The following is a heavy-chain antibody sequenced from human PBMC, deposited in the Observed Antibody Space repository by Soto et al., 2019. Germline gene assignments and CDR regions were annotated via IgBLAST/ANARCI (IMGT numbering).Heavy chain of an antibody. Sequence: SETLSLTCTVSGGSISSYYWSWIRQPPGKGLEWIGYIYYSGSTNYNPSLKSRVTISVDTSKNQFSLKLSSVTAADTAVYYCARLGADSSVRDKTYFYDSSRQNWFNPGGQEPLVTVS. J-gene: IGHJ5*02. CDR2: IYYSGST. CDR3: ARLGADSSVRDKTYFYDSSRQNWFNP. D-gene: IGHD3-22*01. V-gene: IGHV4-59*08. CDR1: GGSISSYY.